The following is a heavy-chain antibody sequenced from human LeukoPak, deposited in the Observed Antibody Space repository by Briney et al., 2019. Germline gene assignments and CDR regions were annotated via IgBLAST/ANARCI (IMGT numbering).Heavy chain of an antibody. J-gene: IGHJ4*02. CDR2: IFPGDSDT. D-gene: IGHD3-9*01. CDR1: GYSFSSYW. Sequence: GESLQISCQGSGYSFSSYWIGWVRQMPGKGLEWMGIIFPGDSDTRYSPSFQGQVTIPADKSISTAYLQWSSLKASDTAMYYCARSSSLTGYYRYWGQGTLVTVSS. V-gene: IGHV5-51*01. CDR3: ARSSSLTGYYRY.